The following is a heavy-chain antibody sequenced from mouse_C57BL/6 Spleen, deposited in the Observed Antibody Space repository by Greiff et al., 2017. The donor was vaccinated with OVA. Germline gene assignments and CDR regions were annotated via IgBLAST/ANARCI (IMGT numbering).Heavy chain of an antibody. CDR2: IDPETGGT. CDR1: GYTFTDYE. D-gene: IGHD4-1*01. CDR3: TRLELGRKGFAY. J-gene: IGHJ3*01. V-gene: IGHV1-15*01. Sequence: VQLQQSGAELVRPGASVTLSCKASGYTFTDYEMHWVKQTPVHGLEWIGAIDPETGGTAYNQKFKGKAILTADKYSSTDYMELRSLTSEDSAVYYFTRLELGRKGFAYWGQGTLVTVSA.